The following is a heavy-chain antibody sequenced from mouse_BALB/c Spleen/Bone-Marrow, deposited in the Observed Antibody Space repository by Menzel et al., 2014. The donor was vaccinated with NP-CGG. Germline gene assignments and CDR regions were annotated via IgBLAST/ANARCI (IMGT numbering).Heavy chain of an antibody. CDR3: TRQGNWYHYAMDY. Sequence: VQLKESGGDLVKPGGSLKLSCAASGFTFSTYGMSWVRQTPDKRLEWVATISSGGGYTYYPDSVKGRFTISRDNAKNTLYLQMSSLKSEDTAMYYCTRQGNWYHYAMDYWGQGTSVTVSS. CDR1: GFTFSTYG. V-gene: IGHV5-6*01. CDR2: ISSGGGYT. J-gene: IGHJ4*01. D-gene: IGHD2-1*01.